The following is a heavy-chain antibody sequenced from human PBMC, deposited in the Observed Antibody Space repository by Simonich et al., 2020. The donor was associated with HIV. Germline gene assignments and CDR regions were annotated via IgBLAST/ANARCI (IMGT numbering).Heavy chain of an antibody. CDR2: INHSEST. CDR1: GGSFSGYY. CDR3: AKVARYFDWYSTAFDY. V-gene: IGHV4-34*02. Sequence: QVQLQQWGAGLLKPSETLSLTCAVFGGSFSGYYLSWIRQPQGKVLEWIGKINHSESTKYNPSLKGRVTISVDTSKNQFSLKLTSVTAADTAVYYCAKVARYFDWYSTAFDYWGQGTLVTVSS. J-gene: IGHJ4*02. D-gene: IGHD3-9*01.